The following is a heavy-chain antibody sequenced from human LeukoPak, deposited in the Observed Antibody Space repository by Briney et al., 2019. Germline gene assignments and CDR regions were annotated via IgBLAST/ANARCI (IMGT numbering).Heavy chain of an antibody. J-gene: IGHJ3*02. CDR1: GGSISSDYY. CDR2: IYTSGST. CDR3: ARVRYYYDSSGLDAFDI. D-gene: IGHD3-22*01. Sequence: TSETLSLTCSVSGGSISSDYYWSWIRQPAGKGLEWIGRIYTSGSTNYNPSLKSRVTMSVDTSKNQFSLKLSSVTAADTAVYYCARVRYYYDSSGLDAFDIWGQGTMVTVSS. V-gene: IGHV4-4*07.